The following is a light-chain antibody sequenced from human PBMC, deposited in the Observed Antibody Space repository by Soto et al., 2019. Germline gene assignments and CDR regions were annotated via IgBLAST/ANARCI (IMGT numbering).Light chain of an antibody. CDR1: QSVSNNY. Sequence: EIVLTQSPGTLSLSPGEISTLSCRASQSVSNNYLAWYQQKPGQAPRLLIYGASNRATGIPDGFSGSGSGTDFTLTISRLEPEDFAVYYCQQYGSSGTFGQGTKVDIK. J-gene: IGKJ1*01. CDR3: QQYGSSGT. CDR2: GAS. V-gene: IGKV3-20*01.